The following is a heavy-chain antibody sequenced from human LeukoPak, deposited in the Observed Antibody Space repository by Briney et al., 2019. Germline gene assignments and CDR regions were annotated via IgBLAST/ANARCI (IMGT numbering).Heavy chain of an antibody. V-gene: IGHV3-23*01. CDR2: ISGSGGFT. CDR1: GFTFSTYA. Sequence: GESLRLSCAASGFTFSTYAMTWVRQAPGKGLEWVSDISGSGGFTNYADSVKGRFTISRDNSKNTLYLQMNSLRAEDTAVYYCAKTPTRYYDSSGYYYFDFWGQGTLVTVSS. J-gene: IGHJ4*02. D-gene: IGHD3-22*01. CDR3: AKTPTRYYDSSGYYYFDF.